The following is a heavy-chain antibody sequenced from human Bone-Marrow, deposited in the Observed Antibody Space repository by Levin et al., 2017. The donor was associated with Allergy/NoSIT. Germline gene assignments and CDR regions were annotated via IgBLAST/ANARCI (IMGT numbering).Heavy chain of an antibody. CDR1: GGSISSGNYY. Sequence: KPSETLSLTCTVSGGSISSGNYYWTWIRQHPGKGLEWIGYSNFRAITYYNPSLKSRVAISGDTSKNQFSLRLRSVTAADTAIYYCARGSYGFDYWGQGTLVTVSS. CDR2: SNFRAIT. J-gene: IGHJ4*02. D-gene: IGHD5-18*01. V-gene: IGHV4-31*03. CDR3: ARGSYGFDY.